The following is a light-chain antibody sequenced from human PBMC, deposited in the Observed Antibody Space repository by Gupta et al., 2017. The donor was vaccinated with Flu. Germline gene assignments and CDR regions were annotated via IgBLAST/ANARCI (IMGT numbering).Light chain of an antibody. CDR1: ASDVGNYHY. J-gene: IGLJ2*01. CDR2: DIR. CDR3: CADGATLL. V-gene: IGLV2-11*03. Sequence: GPSITITCTGTASDVGNYHYVSWYQQHPGKALMLMIYDIRTRPAGVPDRFSGSKSGTTASLTISGLEDEDEAYYYCCADGATLLFGGGTKLTVL.